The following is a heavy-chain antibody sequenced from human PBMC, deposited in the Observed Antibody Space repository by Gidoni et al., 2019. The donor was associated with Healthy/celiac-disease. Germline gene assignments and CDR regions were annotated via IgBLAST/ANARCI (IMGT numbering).Heavy chain of an antibody. Sequence: QVQLVESGGGVVQPGRSLRLYCAASGVTFSSYGMHWVRQAPGKGLEWVAVIWYDGSNKYYADSVKGRFTISRDNSKNTLYLQMNSLRAEDTAVYYCARVYYYGSGSYYPSYFDYWGQGTLVTVSS. J-gene: IGHJ4*02. CDR2: IWYDGSNK. CDR1: GVTFSSYG. CDR3: ARVYYYGSGSYYPSYFDY. V-gene: IGHV3-33*01. D-gene: IGHD3-10*01.